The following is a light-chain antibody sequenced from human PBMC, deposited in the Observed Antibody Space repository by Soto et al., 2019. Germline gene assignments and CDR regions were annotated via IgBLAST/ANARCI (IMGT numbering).Light chain of an antibody. V-gene: IGLV2-23*02. CDR3: CSYAGNVLV. CDR1: SSDIGGYNV. Sequence: QSVLTQPASVSGSPGQSITISCTGTSSDIGGYNVVSWYQQLPGKAPKLIIYKVSERPSEISSRFSGSKSGNTASLTISGLQTEDEADYYCCSYAGNVLVFGGGTKLTVL. CDR2: KVS. J-gene: IGLJ3*02.